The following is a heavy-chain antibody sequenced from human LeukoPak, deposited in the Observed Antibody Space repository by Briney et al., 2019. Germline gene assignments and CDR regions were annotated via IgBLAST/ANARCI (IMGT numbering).Heavy chain of an antibody. V-gene: IGHV4-4*02. D-gene: IGHD6-19*01. Sequence: SETLSLTCAVSGGSISSSNWWSWVRQPPGKVLEWIGEIYHSGSTNYNPSLKSRVTISVDKSKNQFSLKLSSVTAADTAVYYCARVRPSPQWLVHEYYFDYWGQGTLVTVSS. J-gene: IGHJ4*02. CDR3: ARVRPSPQWLVHEYYFDY. CDR2: IYHSGST. CDR1: GGSISSSNW.